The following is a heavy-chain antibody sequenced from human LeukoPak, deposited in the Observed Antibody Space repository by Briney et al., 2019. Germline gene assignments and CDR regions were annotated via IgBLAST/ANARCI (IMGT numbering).Heavy chain of an antibody. CDR3: ARTIAAAGRGEDY. CDR1: GFTFSSYS. D-gene: IGHD6-13*01. J-gene: IGHJ4*02. Sequence: GSLRLSCAASGFTFSSYSMNWVRQAPGKGLEWVSSISSSSSYIYYADSVKGRFTISRDNAKNSLYLQMNSLRAEDTAVYYCARTIAAAGRGEDYWGQGTLVTVSS. V-gene: IGHV3-21*01. CDR2: ISSSSSYI.